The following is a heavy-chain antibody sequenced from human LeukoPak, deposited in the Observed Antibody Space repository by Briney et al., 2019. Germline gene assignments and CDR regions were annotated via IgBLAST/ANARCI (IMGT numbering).Heavy chain of an antibody. CDR2: INHSGST. CDR1: GGAFSGYY. D-gene: IGHD6-13*01. J-gene: IGHJ4*02. Sequence: PSETLSFTCAVYGGAFSGYYWSWIRQPPGKRLEWIGEINHSGSTNYNPSLKSRVTISVDTSKNQFSLKLSSVTAADTAVYYCARGPGGIAAAGTDYWGQGTLVTVSS. V-gene: IGHV4-34*01. CDR3: ARGPGGIAAAGTDY.